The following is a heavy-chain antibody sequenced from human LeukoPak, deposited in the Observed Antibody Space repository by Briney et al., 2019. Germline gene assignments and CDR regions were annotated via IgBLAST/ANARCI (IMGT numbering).Heavy chain of an antibody. Sequence: GGSLRLSCAASGFTFSSYWMSWVRQAPGKGLEWVANIKQDGSEKYYVDSVKGRFTISRDNAKNSPYLQMNSLRAEDTAVYYCARDQGTRIVVVPAYDYYYGMDVWGKGTTVTASS. V-gene: IGHV3-7*03. CDR1: GFTFSSYW. CDR2: IKQDGSEK. D-gene: IGHD2-2*01. CDR3: ARDQGTRIVVVPAYDYYYGMDV. J-gene: IGHJ6*04.